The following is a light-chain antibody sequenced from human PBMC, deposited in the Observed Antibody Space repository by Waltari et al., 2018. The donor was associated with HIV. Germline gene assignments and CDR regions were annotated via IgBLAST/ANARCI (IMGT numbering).Light chain of an antibody. CDR1: QSIDNC. Sequence: IQMTQSPSSLSASVGDRVTITCRASQSIDNCLNWYQQKPVKAPNLLICAASSLQSGGPSMFRGSGSGTDFTRTISSLHPEDFATYSCQQSYIAPWTYGQGTKVDI. J-gene: IGKJ1*01. CDR2: AAS. V-gene: IGKV1-39*01. CDR3: QQSYIAPWT.